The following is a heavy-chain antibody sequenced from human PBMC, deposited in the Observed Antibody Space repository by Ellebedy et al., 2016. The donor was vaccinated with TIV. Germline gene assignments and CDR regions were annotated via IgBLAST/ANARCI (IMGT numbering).Heavy chain of an antibody. CDR1: GYTFTNYD. CDR2: MNPKSENG. CDR3: ARGLIIGYYAGHAFDI. J-gene: IGHJ3*02. Sequence: AASVKVSCKASGYTFTNYDIMWVRQATGQGLEWMVSMNPKSENGGFAQTFQGRVTMTSDTSMSTAYMELSSLRPEDTAVYYCARGLIIGYYAGHAFDIWGQGTMVTVSS. D-gene: IGHD3-22*01. V-gene: IGHV1-8*01.